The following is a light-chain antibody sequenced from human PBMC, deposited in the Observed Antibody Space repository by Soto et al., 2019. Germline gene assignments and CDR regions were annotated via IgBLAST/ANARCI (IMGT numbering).Light chain of an antibody. J-gene: IGKJ1*01. CDR2: GAS. CDR3: QQYNNWPPT. Sequence: EIVLTQSPATLSLAAGERATLSCMASQSVSSNLAWYQQKPGQAPRLLIYGASTRATGIPARFSGGGSGTEFTLTISSLQSEDFAVYYCQQYNNWPPTFGQGTKVDI. CDR1: QSVSSN. V-gene: IGKV3-15*01.